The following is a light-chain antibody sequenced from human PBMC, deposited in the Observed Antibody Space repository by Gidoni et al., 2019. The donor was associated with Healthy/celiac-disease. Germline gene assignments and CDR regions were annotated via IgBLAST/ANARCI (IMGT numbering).Light chain of an antibody. CDR3: HQYYSSPT. Sequence: DIVMTQSPDSLAVSLGERATINCKSSQSVLYSFNNKNYLAWYQQKPGQPPKLLIYWASTRESGVPDRFSGSGSGTDFTLTISSLQAEDVAVYYCHQYYSSPTFGQGTKLEIK. V-gene: IGKV4-1*01. J-gene: IGKJ2*01. CDR2: WAS. CDR1: QSVLYSFNNKNY.